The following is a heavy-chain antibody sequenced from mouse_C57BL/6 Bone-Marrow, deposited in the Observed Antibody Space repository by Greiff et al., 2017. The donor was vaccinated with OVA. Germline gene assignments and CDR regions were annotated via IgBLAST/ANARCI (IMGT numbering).Heavy chain of an antibody. V-gene: IGHV5-6*02. J-gene: IGHJ4*01. CDR1: GFTFSSYG. Sequence: EVKVVESGGDLVKPGGSLKLSCAASGFTFSSYGMSWVRQTPDKRLEWVATISSGGSYTYYPDSVKGRFTISRDNAKNTLYLQMSSLKSEDTAMYYCARGPLYAMDYWGQGTSVTVSS. D-gene: IGHD6-1*01. CDR3: ARGPLYAMDY. CDR2: ISSGGSYT.